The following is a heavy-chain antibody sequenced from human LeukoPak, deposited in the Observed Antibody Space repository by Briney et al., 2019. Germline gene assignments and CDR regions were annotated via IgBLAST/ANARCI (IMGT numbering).Heavy chain of an antibody. CDR1: GFGFSRYA. V-gene: IGHV3-23*01. CDR3: AKGFACAENRCYGLDS. CDR2: ITESGHST. J-gene: IGHJ4*02. Sequence: GGSLRLSCAASGFGFSRYAMTWGRQAPGKELEWFSLITESGHSTYYTKSVKGRFTISRDNSKNTLYLQMNSLGVEDTALYFCAKGFACAENRCYGLDSWAQGILVIVSS. D-gene: IGHD2-2*01.